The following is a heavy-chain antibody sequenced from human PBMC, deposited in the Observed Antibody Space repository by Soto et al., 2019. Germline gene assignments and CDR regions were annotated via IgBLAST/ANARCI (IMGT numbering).Heavy chain of an antibody. CDR3: ARGRTAEDAEFDYYYGMDV. CDR2: IIPIFGTA. CDR1: GGTFSSYA. Sequence: SVKVSCKASGGTFSSYAISWVRQAPGQGLEWMGGIIPIFGTANYAQKFQGRVTITADESTSTAYMELSSLRSEDTAVYYCARGRTAEDAEFDYYYGMDVWGQGTTVTVSS. J-gene: IGHJ6*02. D-gene: IGHD6-13*01. V-gene: IGHV1-69*13.